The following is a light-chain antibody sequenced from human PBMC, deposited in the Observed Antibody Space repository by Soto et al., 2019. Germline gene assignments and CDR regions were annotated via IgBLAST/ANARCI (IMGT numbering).Light chain of an antibody. CDR2: SNN. CDR3: AAWDDSRNGWV. CDR1: SSNIGSNT. J-gene: IGLJ3*02. V-gene: IGLV1-44*01. Sequence: QSVLTQPPSASGTPGQRVTISCSGSSSNIGSNTVNWYQQLPGTAPKLLIYSNNQRPSGVPDRFSGSKSGTSASLAISGLQSEEEDDYYCAAWDDSRNGWVFGGGTKLTVL.